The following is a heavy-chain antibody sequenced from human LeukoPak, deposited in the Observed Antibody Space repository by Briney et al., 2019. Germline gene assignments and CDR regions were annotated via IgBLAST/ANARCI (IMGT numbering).Heavy chain of an antibody. V-gene: IGHV4-59*11. J-gene: IGHJ4*02. CDR3: ARDGYSGSSLFEY. CDR1: GGSISSHF. D-gene: IGHD1-26*01. Sequence: PSETLSLTCTVSGGSISSHFWSWIRQPPGKGLEWIGYIHYSGSTNYNPSLKSRVTISVDTSKNQFSLKLSSVTAADTAVYYCARDGYSGSSLFEYWGQGTLVTVSS. CDR2: IHYSGST.